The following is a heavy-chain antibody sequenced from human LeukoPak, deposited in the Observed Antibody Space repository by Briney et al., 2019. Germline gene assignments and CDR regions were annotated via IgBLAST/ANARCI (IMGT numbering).Heavy chain of an antibody. CDR3: AREDSGSYYNYYYFYMDV. V-gene: IGHV4-4*07. CDR2: INPSGNT. CDR1: EGSFSSYF. D-gene: IGHD3-10*01. Sequence: SETLSLTCSVSEGSFSSYFWSWVRQPAGKGLEWIGRINPSGNTNYNPSLKSRVTLSVDTSKTQFSLRLSSVTAADTAVYYCAREDSGSYYNYYYFYMDVWGKGTTVTISS. J-gene: IGHJ6*03.